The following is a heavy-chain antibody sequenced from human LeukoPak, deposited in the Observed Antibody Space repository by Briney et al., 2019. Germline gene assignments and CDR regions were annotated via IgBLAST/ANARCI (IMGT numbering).Heavy chain of an antibody. D-gene: IGHD2-2*01. CDR3: ARGGSCSSTSCDGAFDI. Sequence: GESLKISCKGSGYNFPTYWIGWVRQMPGKGLEWMEIIYPGDSDTRYSPSFEGQVTISADKSISTAYLQWSSLKASDTAMYYCARGGSCSSTSCDGAFDIWGQGTMVTVSS. CDR1: GYNFPTYW. CDR2: IYPGDSDT. J-gene: IGHJ3*02. V-gene: IGHV5-51*01.